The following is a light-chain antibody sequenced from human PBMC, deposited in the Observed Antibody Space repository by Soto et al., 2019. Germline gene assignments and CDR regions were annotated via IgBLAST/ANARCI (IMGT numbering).Light chain of an antibody. J-gene: IGLJ1*01. CDR2: ENN. V-gene: IGLV1-44*01. Sequence: SILTQPPSACGAPGQGGTISCSGSASNIGRDPVNWYQQVPGTAPKLLIYENNHRPSGVPDRFSGSKSGTSASLVISGLQSEDEAEYFCAGWDGSLKGFVFGTGTKVTVL. CDR1: ASNIGRDP. CDR3: AGWDGSLKGFV.